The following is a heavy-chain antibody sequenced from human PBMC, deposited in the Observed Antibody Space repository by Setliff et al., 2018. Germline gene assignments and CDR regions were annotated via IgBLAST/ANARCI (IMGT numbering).Heavy chain of an antibody. Sequence: ASVKVSCKASGYTFAGYYLHWVRQVPGQGLQWMGWINPNTGETDYAPRFQGRVTMTRDTSLSTAYMEVRSLRSDDTAVYYCARVLFGDLFSWFDPWGQGTLVTVSS. D-gene: IGHD3-10*02. CDR2: INPNTGET. V-gene: IGHV1-2*02. CDR3: ARVLFGDLFSWFDP. CDR1: GYTFAGYY. J-gene: IGHJ5*02.